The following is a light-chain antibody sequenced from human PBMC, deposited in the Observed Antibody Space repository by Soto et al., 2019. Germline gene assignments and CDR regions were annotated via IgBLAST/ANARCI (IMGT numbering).Light chain of an antibody. CDR3: QQRGNWPVT. J-gene: IGKJ1*01. CDR2: DAS. Sequence: EIVLTQSPATLSLSPGERATLSCRASQSVGRYFAWYQQKPGQAPRLLIYDASNRATGIPARFSGSGCGTDVALTISSREPDDFAVYYCQQRGNWPVTFGQGTRVDIK. CDR1: QSVGRY. V-gene: IGKV3-11*01.